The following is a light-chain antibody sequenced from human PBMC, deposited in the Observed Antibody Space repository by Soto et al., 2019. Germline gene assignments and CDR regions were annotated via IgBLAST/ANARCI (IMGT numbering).Light chain of an antibody. CDR1: QTVNNN. CDR2: GAS. Sequence: TQAQATLSVSPGEGATLSCRASQTVNNNVAWYQLKDGQVPRLLIYGASTRATDIPARFSGSGSGTEFTLTISSLQSEDFAEYHCQQYNNWPQTFGQGTMV. V-gene: IGKV3-15*01. J-gene: IGKJ1*01. CDR3: QQYNNWPQT.